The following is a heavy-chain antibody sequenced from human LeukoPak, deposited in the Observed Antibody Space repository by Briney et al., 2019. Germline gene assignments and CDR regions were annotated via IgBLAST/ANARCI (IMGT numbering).Heavy chain of an antibody. V-gene: IGHV3-20*04. Sequence: GGSLRLSCAASGFNFDDYAMSWVRQAPGKGPEWVAGINWNGGSTDYADSVKGRFTVFRDNAKNTVYLQMNSLRAEDAAVYYCGREDRFGYNYAYGLDVWGQGTTVTVSS. CDR1: GFNFDDYA. CDR2: INWNGGST. CDR3: GREDRFGYNYAYGLDV. D-gene: IGHD5-24*01. J-gene: IGHJ6*02.